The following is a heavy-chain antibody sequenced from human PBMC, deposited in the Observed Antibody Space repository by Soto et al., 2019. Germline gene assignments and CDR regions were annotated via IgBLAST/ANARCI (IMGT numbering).Heavy chain of an antibody. CDR3: ARAMDAAMASKDNWFDP. V-gene: IGHV3-30-3*01. J-gene: IGHJ5*02. CDR1: GFPFRSYH. D-gene: IGHD5-18*01. Sequence: PGGSLRLSCAASGFPFRSYHMHWVRQAPGKGLEWVASISYDENNKYYTDSVKGRFTISRDNSKNTLYLQMNSLRAEDTAVYYCARAMDAAMASKDNWFDPWGQGTLVTVSS. CDR2: ISYDENNK.